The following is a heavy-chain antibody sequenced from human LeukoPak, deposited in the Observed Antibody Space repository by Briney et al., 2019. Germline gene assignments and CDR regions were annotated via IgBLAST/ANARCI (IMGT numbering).Heavy chain of an antibody. J-gene: IGHJ4*02. D-gene: IGHD3-3*01. V-gene: IGHV3-7*01. CDR1: GFTFSSYW. Sequence: PGGSLRLSCAASGFTFSSYWMSWVRQAPGKGLEWVANIKQDGREKYYVDSVKGRFTISRDNAKNSLYLQMNSLRAEDTAVYYCARVPPKGGNTQQGWSEYYFDYWGQGTLVTVSS. CDR2: IKQDGREK. CDR3: ARVPPKGGNTQQGWSEYYFDY.